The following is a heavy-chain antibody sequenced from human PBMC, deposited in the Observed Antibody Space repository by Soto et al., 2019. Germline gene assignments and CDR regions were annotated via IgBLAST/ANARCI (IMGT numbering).Heavy chain of an antibody. Sequence: GSLRLSCAASGFTFSSYAMHWVRQAPGRGLEWVAVISYDGSNKYYADSVKGRFTISRDNSKNTLYLQMNSLRAEDTAVYYCARDHNPYNDHLSQLDYYYYGMDVWGQGTTVTVSS. V-gene: IGHV3-30-3*01. D-gene: IGHD1-1*01. J-gene: IGHJ6*02. CDR3: ARDHNPYNDHLSQLDYYYYGMDV. CDR2: ISYDGSNK. CDR1: GFTFSSYA.